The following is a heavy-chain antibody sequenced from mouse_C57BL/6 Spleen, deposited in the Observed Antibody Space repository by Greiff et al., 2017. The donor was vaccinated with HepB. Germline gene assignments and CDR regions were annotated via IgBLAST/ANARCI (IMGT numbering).Heavy chain of an antibody. V-gene: IGHV2-4*01. D-gene: IGHD1-1*01. J-gene: IGHJ4*01. CDR2: IWSGGST. CDR1: GFSLTSYG. CDR3: AKDRELRDYAMDY. Sequence: LQQSGPGLVQPSQSLSIPCTVSGFSLTSYGVHWVRQPPGKGLEWLGVIWSGGSTDYIAAFISRLNISKDNSKSQVFFKMNSLQADDTAIYYCAKDRELRDYAMDYWGQGTSVTVSS.